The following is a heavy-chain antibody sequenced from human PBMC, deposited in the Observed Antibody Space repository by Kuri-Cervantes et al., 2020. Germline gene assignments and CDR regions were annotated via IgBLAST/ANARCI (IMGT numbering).Heavy chain of an antibody. CDR3: ARQARNYYDMRAFDI. D-gene: IGHD3-22*01. Sequence: SETLSLTCTVSGGSISSSSYYWGWIRQPPGKGLEWIGSIYYSGSTYYNPSLKGRVTISVDTSKNQFSLKLSSVTAADTAVYYCARQARNYYDMRAFDIWGQGTMVTVSS. CDR1: GGSISSSSYY. J-gene: IGHJ3*02. CDR2: IYYSGST. V-gene: IGHV4-39*01.